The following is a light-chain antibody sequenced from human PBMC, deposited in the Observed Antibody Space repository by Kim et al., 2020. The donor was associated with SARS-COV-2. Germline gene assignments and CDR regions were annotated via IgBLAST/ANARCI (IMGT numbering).Light chain of an antibody. CDR2: GNN. CDR1: SSNIGAGYD. Sequence: QRVTISCTGGSSNIGAGYDVHWYQQLPGTAPKLLIYGNNNRPSGVHDRFSGSKSGTSASLAITGLQAEDEADYYCQSYDSSLSGSVFGGGTQLTVL. CDR3: QSYDSSLSGSV. V-gene: IGLV1-40*01. J-gene: IGLJ2*01.